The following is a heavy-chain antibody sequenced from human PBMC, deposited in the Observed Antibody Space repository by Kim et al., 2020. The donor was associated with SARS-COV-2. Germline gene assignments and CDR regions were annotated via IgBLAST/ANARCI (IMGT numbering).Heavy chain of an antibody. CDR1: GGSISSSSYY. CDR3: AKHNRKWQRFNDAFDI. V-gene: IGHV4-39*01. Sequence: SETLSLTCTVSGGSISSSSYYWGWIRQPPGKGLEWIGSIYHTGSTFYNPSLKSRVTISVDTSKNQFSLKLTSVTAADTAVYYCAKHNRKWQRFNDAFDIWGQGTMVTVSS. CDR2: IYHTGST. D-gene: IGHD5-12*01. J-gene: IGHJ3*02.